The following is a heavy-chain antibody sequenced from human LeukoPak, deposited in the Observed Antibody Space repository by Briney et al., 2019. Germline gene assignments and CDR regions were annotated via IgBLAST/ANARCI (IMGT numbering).Heavy chain of an antibody. D-gene: IGHD3-16*01. CDR2: IYYSGST. CDR1: GGSISSSSYY. J-gene: IGHJ6*03. V-gene: IGHV4-39*02. Sequence: SETLSLTCTVSGGSISSSSYYWGWIRQPPGKGLEWIGSIYYSGSTYYNPSLKSRVTISVDTSKNQFSLKLSSVTAADTAVYYCAKDWGDMDVWGKGTTVTIS. CDR3: AKDWGDMDV.